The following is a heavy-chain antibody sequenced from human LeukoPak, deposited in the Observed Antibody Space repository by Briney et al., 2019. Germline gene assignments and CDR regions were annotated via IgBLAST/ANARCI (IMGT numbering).Heavy chain of an antibody. D-gene: IGHD1-26*01. CDR2: IIPIFGTA. CDR3: ARLSLLLPDAFDI. V-gene: IGHV1-69*13. CDR1: GGTFSSYA. Sequence: EASVKVSCKASGGTFSSYAISWVRQAPGQGLEWVGGIIPIFGTANYAQKFQGRVTITADESTSTAYMELSSLRSEDTAVYYCARLSLLLPDAFDIWGQGTMVTVSS. J-gene: IGHJ3*02.